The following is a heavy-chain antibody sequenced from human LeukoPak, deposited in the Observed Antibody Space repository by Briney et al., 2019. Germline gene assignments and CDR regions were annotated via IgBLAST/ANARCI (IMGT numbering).Heavy chain of an antibody. CDR2: IKQDGSEK. CDR1: GFTFSSNG. J-gene: IGHJ5*02. Sequence: GGSLRLSCAASGFTFSSNGLSWVGQAQGKGLGGVANIKQDGSEKYYVDSVKGRFTISRDNAKNSLYLQMNSLRAEDTAVYYCARDYRQWLWNWFGPWGQGTLVTVSS. D-gene: IGHD6-19*01. V-gene: IGHV3-7*01. CDR3: ARDYRQWLWNWFGP.